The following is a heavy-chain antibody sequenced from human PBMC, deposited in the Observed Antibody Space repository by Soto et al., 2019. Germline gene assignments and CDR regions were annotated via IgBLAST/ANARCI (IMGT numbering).Heavy chain of an antibody. CDR1: GFTFSSYG. CDR3: AKDGAPDIVVIPAAIKDNYDYYYGMDV. CDR2: ISYDGSNK. V-gene: IGHV3-30*18. J-gene: IGHJ6*02. Sequence: GGSLILSCAASGFTFSSYGMHWVRPAPGKGLEWVAVISYDGSNKYYADYVKGRFTISRDNSKNTLYLQMNSLRAEDTAVYYCAKDGAPDIVVIPAAIKDNYDYYYGMDVWSQGTTVTVS. D-gene: IGHD2-2*02.